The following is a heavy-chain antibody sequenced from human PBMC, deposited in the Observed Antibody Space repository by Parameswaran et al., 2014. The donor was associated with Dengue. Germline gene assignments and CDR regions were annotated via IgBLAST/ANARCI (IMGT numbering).Heavy chain of an antibody. Sequence: VRQATREGAGVGSYISSSGNIKYYADSVKGRFTISRDNAKNSLYLQMNSLRAEDTALYYCARTYWGSFYVWFDPWGQGTLVTVSS. V-gene: IGHV3-11*01. CDR3: ARTYWGSFYVWFDP. D-gene: IGHD1-26*01. CDR2: ISSSGNIK. J-gene: IGHJ5*02.